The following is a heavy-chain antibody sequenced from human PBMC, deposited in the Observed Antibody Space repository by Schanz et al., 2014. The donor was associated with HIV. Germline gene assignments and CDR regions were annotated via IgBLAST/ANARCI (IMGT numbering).Heavy chain of an antibody. CDR1: GITFSRYS. J-gene: IGHJ4*02. Sequence: EVQLLESGGGLEQPGGSLRLSCAAAGITFSRYSMNWVRQAPGKGLEWVSSISTSSSYIFYADSVKGRFTISRDNAKNSLYLQMSSLRVEDTAVYYCLGGLTWWGQGTLVTVSS. V-gene: IGHV3-21*06. CDR3: LGGLTW. CDR2: ISTSSSYI.